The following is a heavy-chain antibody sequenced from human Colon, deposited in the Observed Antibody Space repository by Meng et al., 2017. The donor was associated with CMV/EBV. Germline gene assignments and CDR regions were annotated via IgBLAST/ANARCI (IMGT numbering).Heavy chain of an antibody. Sequence: GESLKISCAASGFTFSNRDIIWVHQAPGKGLERVSGVGWSGSRTHFVDSPKGQFIISSDNAKNSLYLQMNSLRAEDTAVYYCARAGYDPSYYYYYGMDVWGQGTTVTVSS. J-gene: IGHJ6*02. CDR3: ARAGYDPSYYYYYGMDV. CDR2: VGWSGSRT. V-gene: IGHV3-35*02. CDR1: GFTFSNRD. D-gene: IGHD5-12*01.